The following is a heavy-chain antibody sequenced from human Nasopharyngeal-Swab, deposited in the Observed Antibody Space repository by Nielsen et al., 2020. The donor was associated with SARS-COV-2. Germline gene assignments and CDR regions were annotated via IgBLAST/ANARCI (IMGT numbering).Heavy chain of an antibody. D-gene: IGHD6-13*01. CDR2: ITPSNVI. CDR3: ARELWTSSWMYFDAFDI. Sequence: WIRQPPGKGLEWVSCITPSNVIYYGESVRGRFSTSRDGIRNSVFLHMNSLGAEDTAVYYCARELWTSSWMYFDAFDIWGQGTMVTVSS. J-gene: IGHJ3*02. V-gene: IGHV3-69-1*01.